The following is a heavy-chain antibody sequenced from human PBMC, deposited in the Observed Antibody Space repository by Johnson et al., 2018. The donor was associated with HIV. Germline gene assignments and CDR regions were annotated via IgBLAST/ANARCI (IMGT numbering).Heavy chain of an antibody. J-gene: IGHJ3*02. CDR1: GITFSNYG. Sequence: VQLVESGGGLVQPGGSLRLSCAASGITFSNYGMSWVRQTPGRGPEWVSTISPSSVRTYHADSVKGRFTIFRDNSKNTLYLQRKSLRAEDTAVYYCAKDRGQFGDGVPDAFDIWGQGTMVTVSS. CDR2: ISPSSVRT. V-gene: IGHV3-23*04. CDR3: AKDRGQFGDGVPDAFDI. D-gene: IGHD3-10*01.